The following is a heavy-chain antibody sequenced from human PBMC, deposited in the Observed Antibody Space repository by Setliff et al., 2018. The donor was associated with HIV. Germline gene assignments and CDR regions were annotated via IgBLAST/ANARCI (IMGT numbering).Heavy chain of an antibody. CDR2: MNPNSGNT. V-gene: IGHV1-8*02. CDR1: GYTFTSYD. J-gene: IGHJ6*02. D-gene: IGHD3-3*01. Sequence: ASVQVSCKASGYTFTSYDINWVRQATGQGLEWMGWMNPNSGNTGYAQKFQGRVTMTRNTSISTAYMELSSLRSEDTAVYYCARGELQFLEWLPNYYGIDVWGQGTTVTVSS. CDR3: ARGELQFLEWLPNYYGIDV.